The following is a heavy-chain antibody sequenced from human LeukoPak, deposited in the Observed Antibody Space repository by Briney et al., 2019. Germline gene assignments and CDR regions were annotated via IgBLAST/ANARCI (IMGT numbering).Heavy chain of an antibody. CDR2: INPNSGGT. D-gene: IGHD2/OR15-2a*01. Sequence: ASVKVSCKASGYTFTADYMHWVRQAPGQGLEWMGWINPNSGGTNYAQKFQGRVTMTRDTSISTVYMELSRLTSDDTAVFYCARRGPFSLYYFQYWGQGTLVTVSS. J-gene: IGHJ4*02. V-gene: IGHV1-2*02. CDR1: GYTFTADY. CDR3: ARRGPFSLYYFQY.